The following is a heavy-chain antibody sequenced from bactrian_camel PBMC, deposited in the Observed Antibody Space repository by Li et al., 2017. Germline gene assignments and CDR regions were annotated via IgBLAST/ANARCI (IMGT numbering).Heavy chain of an antibody. V-gene: IGHV3S26*01. CDR1: AYGYTVSSYC. CDR2: ITTGATGSKP. D-gene: IGHD5*01. Sequence: HVQLVESGGGSVQAGGSLRVSCAASAYGYTVSSYCMAWFRQAPGKARETVAAITTGATGSKPTYLDSVKGRFTISQDNAKNTVYLQMNNLRPEDTAMYYCAARRAAYCGSGTPDWAYDSWGQGTQVTVS. CDR3: AARRAAYCGSGTPDWAYDS. J-gene: IGHJ4*01.